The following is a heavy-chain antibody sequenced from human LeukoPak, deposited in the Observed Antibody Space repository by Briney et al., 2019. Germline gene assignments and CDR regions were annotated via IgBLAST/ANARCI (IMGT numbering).Heavy chain of an antibody. CDR3: ATDKALWFGELLQPHNWFDP. Sequence: PSETLSLTCTVSGGSISSYYWSWIRQPPGKGLEWIGYIYYSGSTNYNPSLKSRVTISVDTSKNQFSLKLSSVTAADTAVYYCATDKALWFGELLQPHNWFDPWGQGTLVTVSS. J-gene: IGHJ5*02. CDR1: GGSISSYY. V-gene: IGHV4-59*01. D-gene: IGHD3-10*01. CDR2: IYYSGST.